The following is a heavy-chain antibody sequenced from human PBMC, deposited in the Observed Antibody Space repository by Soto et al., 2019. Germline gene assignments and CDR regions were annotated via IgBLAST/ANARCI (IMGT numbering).Heavy chain of an antibody. Sequence: SETLSLTCTVSGGSISSGGYYWSWIRQHPGKGLEWIGYIYYTGSTYYNPSLKSRVTISVDTSKNQFSLQLSSVTAADSAVYYCARESRDFYYYYLDVWGKGTTVTVS. J-gene: IGHJ6*03. CDR2: IYYTGST. CDR1: GGSISSGGYY. V-gene: IGHV4-31*03. CDR3: ARESRDFYYYYLDV.